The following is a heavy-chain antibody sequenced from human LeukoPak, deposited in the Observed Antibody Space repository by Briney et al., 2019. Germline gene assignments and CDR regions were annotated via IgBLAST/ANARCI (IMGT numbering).Heavy chain of an antibody. CDR1: GYTFTGYY. V-gene: IGHV1-2*02. CDR3: ARRPRGWLQSHY. CDR2: INPNSGGT. Sequence: ASVKVSCTASGYTFTGYYMHWVRQAPGQGLEWMGWINPNSGGTNYAQKFQGRVTMTRDASISTAYMELSRLRSDDTAVYYCARRPRGWLQSHYWGQGTLVTVSS. D-gene: IGHD5-24*01. J-gene: IGHJ4*02.